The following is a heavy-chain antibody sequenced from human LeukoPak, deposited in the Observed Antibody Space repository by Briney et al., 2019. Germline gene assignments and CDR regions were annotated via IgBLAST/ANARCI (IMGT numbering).Heavy chain of an antibody. CDR3: VREGYSGRYYLPFDD. CDR2: VSSDGRNK. Sequence: ARSLTPSCAASTPMFAHYATHCVSHAPRNWLEWVAPVSSDGRNKYYAVSVTGRLTISRDRFNNTLFLLLNSLPTEDTAVYYCVREGYSGRYYLPFDDWGQGTLVTVSS. V-gene: IGHV3-30*14. J-gene: IGHJ4*02. CDR1: TPMFAHYA. D-gene: IGHD1-26*01.